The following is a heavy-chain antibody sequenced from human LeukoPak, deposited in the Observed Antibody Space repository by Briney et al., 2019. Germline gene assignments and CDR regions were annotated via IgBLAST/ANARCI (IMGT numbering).Heavy chain of an antibody. D-gene: IGHD3-22*01. V-gene: IGHV4-34*01. Sequence: PSETLSLTCAVYGGSFSGYYWSWIRQPPGKELEWIGEINHSGSTNYNPSLKSRVTISVDTSKNQFSLKLSSVTAADTAVYYCARDSGYYYPLFDYWGQGTLVTVSS. CDR3: ARDSGYYYPLFDY. J-gene: IGHJ4*02. CDR1: GGSFSGYY. CDR2: INHSGST.